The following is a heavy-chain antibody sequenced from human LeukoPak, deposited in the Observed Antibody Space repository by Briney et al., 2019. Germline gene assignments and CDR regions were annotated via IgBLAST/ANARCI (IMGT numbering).Heavy chain of an antibody. V-gene: IGHV1-2*02. J-gene: IGHJ4*02. D-gene: IGHD2-2*01. CDR1: GYTFTGYY. CDR2: INPNSGDT. CDR3: ARVGGDIVVVPAEWYY. Sequence: GASVKVSCKASGYTFTGYYMHWVRQAPGQGLEWMGWINPNSGDTNYAQKLQGRVTMTTDTSTSTAYMELRSLRSDDTAVYYCARVGGDIVVVPAEWYYWGQGTLVTVSS.